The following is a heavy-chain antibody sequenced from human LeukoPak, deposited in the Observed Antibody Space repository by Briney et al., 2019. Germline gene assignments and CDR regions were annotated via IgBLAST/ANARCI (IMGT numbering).Heavy chain of an antibody. J-gene: IGHJ4*02. CDR2: INTNTGNP. CDR1: GYTFTSYA. D-gene: IGHD6-13*01. CDR3: ATPGEGSSWYSFDY. Sequence: ASVKVSCKASGYTFTSYAMNWVRQAPGQGLEWMGWINTNTGNPTYAQGFTGRFVFSLDTSVSTAYLQISSLKAEDTAVYYCATPGEGSSWYSFDYWGQGTLVTVSS. V-gene: IGHV7-4-1*02.